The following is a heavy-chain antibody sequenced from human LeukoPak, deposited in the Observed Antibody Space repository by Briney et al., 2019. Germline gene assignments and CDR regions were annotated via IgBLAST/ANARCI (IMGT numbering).Heavy chain of an antibody. CDR1: GGTFSSYA. V-gene: IGHV1-69*05. CDR2: IIPIFGTA. D-gene: IGHD3-16*02. CDR3: TREGVYSPDPTSYHRLPFDI. J-gene: IGHJ3*02. Sequence: SVKVSCKASGGTFSSYAISWVRQAPGQGLEWMGGIIPIFGTANYAQKFQGRVTITTDESTSTAYMEPSSLRSEDTAVYYCTREGVYSPDPTSYHRLPFDIWGKGTLVIVSS.